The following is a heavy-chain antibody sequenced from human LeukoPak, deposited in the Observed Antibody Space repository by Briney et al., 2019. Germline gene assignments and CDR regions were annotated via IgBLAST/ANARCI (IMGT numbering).Heavy chain of an antibody. D-gene: IGHD2-2*01. V-gene: IGHV3-21*01. CDR2: ISSSSSYI. J-gene: IGHJ4*02. CDR3: ARDWYHAIDY. Sequence: GGSLRLSCAASGFTFSGYSMNWVRQAPGKGLEWVSFISSSSSYIYYADLVKGRFTISRDNAKNTLYLQMNSLRAEDTAVYYCARDWYHAIDYWGQGTLVTVSS. CDR1: GFTFSGYS.